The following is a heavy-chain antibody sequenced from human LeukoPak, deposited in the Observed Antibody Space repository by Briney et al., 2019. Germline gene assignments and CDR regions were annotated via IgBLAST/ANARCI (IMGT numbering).Heavy chain of an antibody. CDR2: ISTYNGDT. Sequence: GASVKISCKPSDYTFTSYGVTWVRQAPGQGLEWMGWISTYNGDTDYAQKLQGRVTMTRDTSTSTAYMELRSLRSDDTAVYYCARERVGYFDYWGQGTLVTVSS. V-gene: IGHV1-18*01. CDR3: ARERVGYFDY. J-gene: IGHJ4*02. CDR1: DYTFTSYG.